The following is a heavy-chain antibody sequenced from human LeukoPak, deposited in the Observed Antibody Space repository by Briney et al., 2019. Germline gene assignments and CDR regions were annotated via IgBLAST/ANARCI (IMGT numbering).Heavy chain of an antibody. CDR2: VSRTGSTK. CDR3: AKRKNSPGYSSLDQ. CDR1: GFTFSSFA. V-gene: IGHV3-23*01. D-gene: IGHD2-15*01. J-gene: IGHJ4*02. Sequence: GGSLRLSCVASGFTFSSFALDWVRQAPGRGLEWISVVSRTGSTKYYADSVKGWFTVSRDNSKNTVYLQMNSLRVDDSAVYYCAKRKNSPGYSSLDQWGQGTLVTVSS.